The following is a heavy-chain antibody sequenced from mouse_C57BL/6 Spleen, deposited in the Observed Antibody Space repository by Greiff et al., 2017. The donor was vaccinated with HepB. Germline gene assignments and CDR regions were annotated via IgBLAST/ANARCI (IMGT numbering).Heavy chain of an antibody. CDR2: INPGSGGT. CDR3: ARGDYYGSNY. Sequence: VQLQQSGAELVRPGTSVTVSCKASGYAFTNYLIEWVKQRPGQGLEWIGVINPGSGGTYYNEKFKGKATLTADKSSTTAYMQLSSLTSEDSAVYFCARGDYYGSNYWGEGTTLTVSS. V-gene: IGHV1-54*01. D-gene: IGHD1-1*01. J-gene: IGHJ2*01. CDR1: GYAFTNYL.